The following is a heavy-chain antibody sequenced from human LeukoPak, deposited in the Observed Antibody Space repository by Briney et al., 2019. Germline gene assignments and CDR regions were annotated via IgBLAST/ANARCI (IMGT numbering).Heavy chain of an antibody. D-gene: IGHD2-2*01. CDR1: GGSFSGYY. CDR2: INHSGST. Sequence: SETLSLTCAVYGGSFSGYYWSWIRQPPGKGLEWIGEINHSGSTNYNPSLKSRVTISVDTSKNQFSLKLSSVTAADTAVYYCARIKGIVVVPAAMAGKEMATTTFDYWGQGTLVTVSS. J-gene: IGHJ4*02. CDR3: ARIKGIVVVPAAMAGKEMATTTFDY. V-gene: IGHV4-34*01.